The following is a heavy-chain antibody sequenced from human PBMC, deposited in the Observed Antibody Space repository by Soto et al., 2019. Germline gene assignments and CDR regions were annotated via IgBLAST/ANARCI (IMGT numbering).Heavy chain of an antibody. Sequence: SETLSLTCAVYGGSFSGYYWSWIRQPPGKGLEWIGEINHNGSTNYNPSLKSRVTISVDTSKNQFSLKLSSVTAADTAVYYCARVNQYSSSCSGRNWFDPWGQGTLVTVSS. CDR1: GGSFSGYY. CDR2: INHNGST. D-gene: IGHD6-13*01. J-gene: IGHJ5*02. V-gene: IGHV4-34*01. CDR3: ARVNQYSSSCSGRNWFDP.